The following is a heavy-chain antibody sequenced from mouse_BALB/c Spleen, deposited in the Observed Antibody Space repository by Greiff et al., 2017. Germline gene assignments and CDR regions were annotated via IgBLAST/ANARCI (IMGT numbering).Heavy chain of an antibody. CDR1: GFTFSSFG. D-gene: IGHD1-1*01. Sequence: EVQRVESGGGLVQPGGSRKLSCAASGFTFSSFGMHWVRQAPEKGLEWVAYISSGSSTIYYADTVKGRFTISRANPKNTLFLQMTSLRSEDTAMYYCARGGIYYYGSKDWYFDVWGAGTTVTVSS. J-gene: IGHJ1*01. V-gene: IGHV5-17*02. CDR2: ISSGSSTI. CDR3: ARGGIYYYGSKDWYFDV.